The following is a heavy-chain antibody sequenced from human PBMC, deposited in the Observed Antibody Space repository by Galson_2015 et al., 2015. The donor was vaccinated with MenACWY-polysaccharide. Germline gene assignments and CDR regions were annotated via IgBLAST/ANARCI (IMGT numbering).Heavy chain of an antibody. Sequence: SLRLSCAAYGFTFSSHWMTWVRQAPGRGLEWVATIKQDGSEKYYVDSVKGRFTISRDNAKNSLSLQMNSLRAEDTAVYYCARAGEGGFDSWGQGTLVTVSS. CDR1: GFTFSSHW. J-gene: IGHJ5*01. CDR3: ARAGEGGFDS. V-gene: IGHV3-7*01. D-gene: IGHD3-10*01. CDR2: IKQDGSEK.